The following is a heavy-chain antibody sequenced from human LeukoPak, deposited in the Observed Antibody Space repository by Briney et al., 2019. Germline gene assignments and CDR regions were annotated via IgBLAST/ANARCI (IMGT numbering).Heavy chain of an antibody. V-gene: IGHV3-23*01. CDR1: GFTFSSYA. J-gene: IGHJ4*02. D-gene: IGHD3-10*01. CDR2: ISGSGGST. CDR3: AKGPVYYYGSGSYPDY. Sequence: PGGSLRLSCAASGFTFSSYAMSWVRQAPGKGLEWVSAISGSGGSTYYADSVKGRFTISRDNSKNTLYLQMNSLRAEDTAVYYCAKGPVYYYGSGSYPDYWGQGTLVTVSS.